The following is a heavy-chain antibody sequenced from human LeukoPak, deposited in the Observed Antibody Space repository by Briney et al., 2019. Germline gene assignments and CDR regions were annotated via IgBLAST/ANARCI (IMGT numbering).Heavy chain of an antibody. J-gene: IGHJ4*02. CDR1: GGAISSHY. CDR2: IYSSGST. Sequence: PSETLTLTCTVSGGAISSHYWSWIRQPAGKGLEWIGRIYSSGSTNYKPSLKSRVTISVDKSKNQFSLKLSSVTAADTAVYYCAREGNRLSFECWGEATLVTVAS. CDR3: AREGNRLSFEC. V-gene: IGHV4-4*07.